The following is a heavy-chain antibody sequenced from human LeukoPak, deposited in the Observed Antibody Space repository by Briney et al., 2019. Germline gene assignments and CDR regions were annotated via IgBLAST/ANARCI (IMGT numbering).Heavy chain of an antibody. CDR3: AKDSRFLEWLSPLDY. J-gene: IGHJ4*02. CDR2: ISGSGGST. CDR1: GFTFSSYA. D-gene: IGHD3-3*01. V-gene: IGHV3-23*01. Sequence: GGSLRLSCAASGFTFSSYAMSWVRRAPGKGLEWVSAISGSGGSTYYADSVKGRFTISRDNSKNTLYLQMNSLRAEDTAVYYCAKDSRFLEWLSPLDYWGQGILVTVSS.